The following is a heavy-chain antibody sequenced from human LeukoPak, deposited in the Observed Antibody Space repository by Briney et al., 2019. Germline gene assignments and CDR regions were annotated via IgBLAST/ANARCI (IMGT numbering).Heavy chain of an antibody. CDR1: GFTFDDYG. Sequence: GGSLRLSCAASGFTFDDYGMSWVRQVPGKGLEGVSYISSSGSTIYYADSVKGRFTISRDNAKSSLYLQMNSLRAEDTAVYYCARDVKELLWFGELLSGGLSDYYGLDVWGQGTTVTVSS. CDR3: ARDVKELLWFGELLSGGLSDYYGLDV. J-gene: IGHJ6*02. CDR2: ISSSGSTI. D-gene: IGHD3-10*01. V-gene: IGHV3-48*03.